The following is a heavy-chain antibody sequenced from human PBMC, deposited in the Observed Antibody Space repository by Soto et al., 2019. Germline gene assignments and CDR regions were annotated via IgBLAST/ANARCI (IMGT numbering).Heavy chain of an antibody. V-gene: IGHV1-69*02. CDR3: VKGSSSSRPYYFDY. D-gene: IGHD1-26*01. CDR1: AGTFSSYT. Sequence: SVKVSCKASAGTFSSYTISWVRQAPGQGLEWMGRIIPILGIANYAQKFQGRVTITADKSTSTAYMELSSLRADDTALYYCVKGSSSSRPYYFDYWGLGTLVTVSS. CDR2: IIPILGIA. J-gene: IGHJ4*02.